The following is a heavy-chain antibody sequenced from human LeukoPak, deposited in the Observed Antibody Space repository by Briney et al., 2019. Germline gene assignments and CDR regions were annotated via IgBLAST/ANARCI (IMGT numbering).Heavy chain of an antibody. CDR2: IKQDGSEN. J-gene: IGHJ6*03. CDR3: AKGLRTGVGPYMGYHYYMDV. D-gene: IGHD3-16*01. Sequence: GGSLRLSCAASGFTFSSYWMSWVRQAPGKGLEWVANIKQDGSENYYVDSVKGRFTISRDNSYNTVSLQMNSLRDEDTGVYYCAKGLRTGVGPYMGYHYYMDVWGKGATVTVSS. CDR1: GFTFSSYW. V-gene: IGHV3-7*03.